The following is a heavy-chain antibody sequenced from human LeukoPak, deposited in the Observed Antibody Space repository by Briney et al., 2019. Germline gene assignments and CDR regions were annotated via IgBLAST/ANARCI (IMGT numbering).Heavy chain of an antibody. D-gene: IGHD5-24*01. J-gene: IGHJ3*02. Sequence: PGGSLRLSCAASGFTVRNYRMNWVRQAPGKGLEWDSSISSSSIYIYYADSLKGRFTISRDNAKNSLYLQMNSLRAEDTAVYYCARGRDGYNLVDAFDIWGQGIMVTVSS. CDR1: GFTVRNYR. CDR3: ARGRDGYNLVDAFDI. V-gene: IGHV3-21*01. CDR2: ISSSSIYI.